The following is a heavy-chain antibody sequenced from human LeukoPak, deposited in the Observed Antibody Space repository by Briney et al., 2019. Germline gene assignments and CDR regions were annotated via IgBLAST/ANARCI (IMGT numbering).Heavy chain of an antibody. D-gene: IGHD3-22*01. J-gene: IGHJ3*02. V-gene: IGHV4-61*01. CDR1: GGSISSGSYY. Sequence: PSQTLSLTCTVSGGSISSGSYYWSWIRQPPGKGLEWIGYIYDSGSTNYNPSLKSRVTISADTSKNQFSLKLSSVTAADTAVFYCASLTTADAFDIWGQGTMVTVSS. CDR2: IYDSGST. CDR3: ASLTTADAFDI.